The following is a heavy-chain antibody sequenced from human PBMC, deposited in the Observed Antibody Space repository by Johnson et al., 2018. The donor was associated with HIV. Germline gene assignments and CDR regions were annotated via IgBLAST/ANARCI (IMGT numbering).Heavy chain of an antibody. CDR1: GFTFSSYA. CDR3: AKVGSSSCYARTRLCAFDV. Sequence: VQLVESGGGLVQPGGSLRLSCAASGFTFSSYALSWVRQAPGKGLEWVSAISGSGGSTYYADSVQGRFAFSRDNSKNTVYLPMNNLRADDTAVYYCAKVGSSSCYARTRLCAFDVWGQGTMVTVSS. V-gene: IGHV3-23*04. CDR2: ISGSGGST. D-gene: IGHD2-2*01. J-gene: IGHJ3*01.